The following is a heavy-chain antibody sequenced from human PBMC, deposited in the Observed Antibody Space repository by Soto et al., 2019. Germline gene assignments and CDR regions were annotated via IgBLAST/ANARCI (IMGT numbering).Heavy chain of an antibody. J-gene: IGHJ3*02. D-gene: IGHD6-6*01. Sequence: PSETLSLTYTVSGGSISSYYWSWIRQPPGKGLEWIGYIYYSGSTNYNPSLKSRVTISVDTSKNQFSLKLSSVTAADTAVYYCARDSWYSSSNTFDIWGQGRMVTVSS. CDR3: ARDSWYSSSNTFDI. V-gene: IGHV4-59*01. CDR1: GGSISSYY. CDR2: IYYSGST.